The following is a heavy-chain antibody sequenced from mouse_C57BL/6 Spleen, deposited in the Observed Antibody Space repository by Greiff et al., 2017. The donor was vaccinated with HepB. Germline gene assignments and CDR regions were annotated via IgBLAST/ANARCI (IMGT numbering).Heavy chain of an antibody. CDR1: GYTFTSYG. D-gene: IGHD1-1*01. CDR2: IYPRSGNT. V-gene: IGHV1-81*01. Sequence: QVQLQQSGAELARPGASVKLSCKASGYTFTSYGISWVKQRTGQGLEWIGEIYPRSGNTYYNEKFKGKATLTADKSSSTAYMELRSLTSEDSAVYFCARSSHSHGHYYGSSYRDYAMDYWGQGTSVTVSS. CDR3: ARSSHSHGHYYGSSYRDYAMDY. J-gene: IGHJ4*01.